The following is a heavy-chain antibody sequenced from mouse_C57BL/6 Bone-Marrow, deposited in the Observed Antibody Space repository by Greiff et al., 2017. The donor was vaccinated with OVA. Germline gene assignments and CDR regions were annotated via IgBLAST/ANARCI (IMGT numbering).Heavy chain of an antibody. Sequence: EVKLLQSGGGLVKPGGSLKLSCAASGFTFSDYGMHWVRQAPEKGLEWVAYISSGNSTIYYADTVKGRFTISRDKAKNTLFLQMSSLRSEDTAMYYCARYGWFAYWGQGTLVTVSA. V-gene: IGHV5-17*01. CDR1: GFTFSDYG. J-gene: IGHJ3*01. CDR3: ARYGWFAY. CDR2: ISSGNSTI. D-gene: IGHD1-1*02.